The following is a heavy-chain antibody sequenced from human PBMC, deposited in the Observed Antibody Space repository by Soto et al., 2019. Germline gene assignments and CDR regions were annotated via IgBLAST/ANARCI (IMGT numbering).Heavy chain of an antibody. CDR3: ARHSPDFDWLSQFDY. CDR2: IFCFGST. J-gene: IGHJ4*02. V-gene: IGHV4-59*08. CDR1: GGSISSYY. Sequence: QVQLQESGPGLVKPSETLSLTCTVSGGSISSYYWSWIRQTPGKGLEWIGYIFCFGSTNYNPSLKSRVTLSIDTSKNQLSLKLSSVTAADTAVYYCARHSPDFDWLSQFDYWGQGTLVTVSS. D-gene: IGHD3-9*01.